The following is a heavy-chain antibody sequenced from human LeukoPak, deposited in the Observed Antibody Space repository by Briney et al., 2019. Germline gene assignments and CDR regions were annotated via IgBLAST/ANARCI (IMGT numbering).Heavy chain of an antibody. CDR1: GYTFTNYY. CDR2: ISPYNGNT. J-gene: IGHJ4*02. CDR3: ARQADSSGHYFDY. Sequence: ASVKVSCKASGYTFTNYYINWVRQAPGQGLEWMGWISPYNGNTNYAQKLQGRVTMTTDTSTTTAYMELRSLRSDDTAVYFCARQADSSGHYFDYWGQGTLVTVSP. D-gene: IGHD3-22*01. V-gene: IGHV1-18*01.